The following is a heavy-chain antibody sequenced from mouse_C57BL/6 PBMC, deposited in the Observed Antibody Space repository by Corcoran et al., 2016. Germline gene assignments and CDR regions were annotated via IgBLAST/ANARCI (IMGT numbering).Heavy chain of an antibody. J-gene: IGHJ1*03. CDR1: GYTFTDYY. CDR2: IYPGSGNT. V-gene: IGHV1-76*01. CDR3: ARWLLRERYFDV. Sequence: QVQLKQSGAELVRPGASVKLSCKASGYTFTDYYINWVKQRPGQGLEWIARIYPGSGNTYYNEKFKGKATLTAEKSSSTAYMQLSSLTYEDSAVYFCARWLLRERYFDVWGTGTTVTVSS. D-gene: IGHD2-3*01.